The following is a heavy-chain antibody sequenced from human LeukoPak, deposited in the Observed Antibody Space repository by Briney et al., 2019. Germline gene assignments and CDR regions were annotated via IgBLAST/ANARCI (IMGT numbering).Heavy chain of an antibody. V-gene: IGHV4-59*01. CDR3: ARVASSVPDY. Sequence: SETLSLTCSVSGVSIRSFYWSWIRQPPGKGLEWIGYVHYNGDTSYNPSLKSRATISVDTSRNQFSLKLSSMTAADTAVYYCARVASSVPDYWGQGTLVTVSS. CDR1: GVSIRSFY. CDR2: VHYNGDT. D-gene: IGHD6-19*01. J-gene: IGHJ4*02.